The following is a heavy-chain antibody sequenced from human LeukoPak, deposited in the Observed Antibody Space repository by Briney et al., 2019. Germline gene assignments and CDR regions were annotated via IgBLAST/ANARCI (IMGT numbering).Heavy chain of an antibody. J-gene: IGHJ4*02. CDR1: GYTFISYD. CDR3: ARHRLPVGWYNFPFDY. D-gene: IGHD1-1*01. V-gene: IGHV1-8*02. CDR2: MNPNSGNT. Sequence: ASVKVSCKASGYTFISYDINWVRQATGQGLEWMGWMNPNSGNTGYAQKFQGRVTITRNTSISTAYMELSRLRSDDTAVYYCARHRLPVGWYNFPFDYWGQGTLVTVSS.